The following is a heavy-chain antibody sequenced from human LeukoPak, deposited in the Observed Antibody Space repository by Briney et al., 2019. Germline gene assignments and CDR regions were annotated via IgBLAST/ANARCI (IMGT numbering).Heavy chain of an antibody. CDR1: GFPFSSYE. D-gene: IGHD7-27*01. CDR3: AKGDVSVTREFDY. J-gene: IGHJ4*02. V-gene: IGHV3-48*03. CDR2: ISASGSTI. Sequence: GGSLRLSCAASGFPFSSYEMNWVRQAPGKGLEWVSYISASGSTIYYADSVKGRFTFSRDNSKNSLYLQMNSLRAEDTAVYYCAKGDVSVTREFDYWGQGTLVTVSS.